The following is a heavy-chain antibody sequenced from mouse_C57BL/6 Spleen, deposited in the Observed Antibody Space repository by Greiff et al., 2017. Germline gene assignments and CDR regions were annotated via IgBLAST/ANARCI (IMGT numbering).Heavy chain of an antibody. CDR1: GFTFRDYG. V-gene: IGHV5-17*01. Sequence: EVKLVESGGGLVKPGGSLKLPCAAPGFTFRDYGMHWVRQAPEKGLEWVAYISSGSSTIYFADTVKGRFTISGDNAKNTLFLQMTSLRSEDTAMYYCARKATVVAFDYWGQGTTLTVSS. J-gene: IGHJ2*01. D-gene: IGHD1-1*01. CDR2: ISSGSSTI. CDR3: ARKATVVAFDY.